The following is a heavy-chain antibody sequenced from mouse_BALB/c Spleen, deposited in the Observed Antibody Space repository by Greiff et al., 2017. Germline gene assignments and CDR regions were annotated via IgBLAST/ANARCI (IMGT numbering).Heavy chain of an antibody. Sequence: QVQLQQPGAELVKPGASVKLSCKASGYTFTSYYMYWVKQRPGQGLEWIGGINPSNGGTNFNEKFKSKATLTVDKSSSTAYMQLSSLTSEDSAVYYCARGGSSGVFAYWGQGTLVTVSA. V-gene: IGHV1S81*02. J-gene: IGHJ3*01. CDR2: INPSNGGT. CDR1: GYTFTSYY. CDR3: ARGGSSGVFAY. D-gene: IGHD3-1*01.